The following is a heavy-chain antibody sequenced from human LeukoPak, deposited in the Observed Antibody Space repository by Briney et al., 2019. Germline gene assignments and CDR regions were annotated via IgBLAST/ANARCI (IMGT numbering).Heavy chain of an antibody. CDR3: ARGPDYYGSSGSFDY. J-gene: IGHJ4*02. D-gene: IGHD3-22*01. V-gene: IGHV3-33*01. CDR1: GFTFSSYG. CDR2: IWYDGSNK. Sequence: GGSLRLSCAASGFTFSSYGMHWVRQAPGKGLEWVAVIWYDGSNKFYADSVKGRFTISRDNSKNTLYLQMNSLRAEDTAVYYCARGPDYYGSSGSFDYWGQGTLVTVSS.